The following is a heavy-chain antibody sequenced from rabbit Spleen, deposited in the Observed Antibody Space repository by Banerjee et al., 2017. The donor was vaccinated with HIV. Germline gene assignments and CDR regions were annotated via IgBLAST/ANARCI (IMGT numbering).Heavy chain of an antibody. CDR1: GFSFSSNW. V-gene: IGHV1S45*01. D-gene: IGHD1-1*01. Sequence: LEESGGGLVKPGGTLTLTCTVSGFSFSSNWICWVRRAPGKGLEWIACIDTNDGDTDYANWPKGRFTISKTSSTTVTLQLNSLTAADTATYFCARDLAAWNSGSYAFNLWGQGTLVTVS. J-gene: IGHJ4*01. CDR3: ARDLAAWNSGSYAFNL. CDR2: IDTNDGDT.